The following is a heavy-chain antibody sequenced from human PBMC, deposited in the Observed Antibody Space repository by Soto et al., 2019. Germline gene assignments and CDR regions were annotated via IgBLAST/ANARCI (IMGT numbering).Heavy chain of an antibody. J-gene: IGHJ4*02. CDR2: ITGSGGST. Sequence: GGSLRLSCAASGFTFSNYAMSWVRQAPGKGLEWVSTITGSGGSTYYADSVKGRFTISRDNSKNTLYLEMNSLRAEDTARYYCAKDHYDFWSGFSARLIVYWGQGTLVTVSS. D-gene: IGHD3-3*01. CDR3: AKDHYDFWSGFSARLIVY. V-gene: IGHV3-23*01. CDR1: GFTFSNYA.